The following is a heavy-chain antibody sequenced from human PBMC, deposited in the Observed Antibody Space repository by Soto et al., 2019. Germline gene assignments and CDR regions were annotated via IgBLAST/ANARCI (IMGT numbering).Heavy chain of an antibody. CDR2: INPSGGST. CDR1: GYTFTSYY. Sequence: ASVKVSCKASGYTFTSYYMHWVRQSPGQGLEWMGIINPSGGSTRYAQKFQGRVTMTRDTSTSTVYMELSSLRSEDTAVYYCARGLIYDSSGYYFDYWGQGTLVTVSS. V-gene: IGHV1-46*01. J-gene: IGHJ4*02. D-gene: IGHD3-22*01. CDR3: ARGLIYDSSGYYFDY.